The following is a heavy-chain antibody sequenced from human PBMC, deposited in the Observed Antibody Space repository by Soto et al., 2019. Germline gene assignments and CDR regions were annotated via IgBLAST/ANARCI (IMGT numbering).Heavy chain of an antibody. CDR3: ESLEYSGYDFDY. J-gene: IGHJ4*02. Sequence: ASVKFSCKASGYTFTSYARHWVRQAPGQRLEWMGWINAGNGNTKYSQKFQGRVTITRDTSASTAYMELSSLRSEDTAVYYCESLEYSGYDFDYWGQGTLVTVSS. V-gene: IGHV1-3*01. D-gene: IGHD5-12*01. CDR1: GYTFTSYA. CDR2: INAGNGNT.